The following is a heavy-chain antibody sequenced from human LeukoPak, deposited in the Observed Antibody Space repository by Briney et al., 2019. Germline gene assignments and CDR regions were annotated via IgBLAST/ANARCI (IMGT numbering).Heavy chain of an antibody. CDR3: ARGFGEYYFDY. CDR1: GGSISSYY. D-gene: IGHD3-3*01. CDR2: IYYSGST. Sequence: PSGTLSLTCTVSGGSISSYYWSWIRQPPGKGLEWIGYIYYSGSTNYNPSLKSRVTISVDTSKNQFSLKLSSVTAADTAVYYCARGFGEYYFDYWGQGTLVTVSS. J-gene: IGHJ4*02. V-gene: IGHV4-59*01.